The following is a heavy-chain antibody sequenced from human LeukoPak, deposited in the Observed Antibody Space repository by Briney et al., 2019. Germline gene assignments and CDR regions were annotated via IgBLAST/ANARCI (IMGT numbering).Heavy chain of an antibody. J-gene: IGHJ4*02. Sequence: GGSLRLSCAASGFTFKSSWMHWVRQPPGRGPVWVSRISSDGTNKRYGDSVRGRFTVSRDNAKNTLYLQMNSLRVEDSAVYYCARYWEGSVATSHDYWGQGTLVTVSS. CDR1: GFTFKSSW. CDR2: ISSDGTNK. D-gene: IGHD1-26*01. V-gene: IGHV3-74*01. CDR3: ARYWEGSVATSHDY.